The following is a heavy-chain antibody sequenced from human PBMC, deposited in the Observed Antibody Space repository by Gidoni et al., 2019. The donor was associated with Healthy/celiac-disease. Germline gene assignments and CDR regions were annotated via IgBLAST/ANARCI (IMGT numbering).Heavy chain of an antibody. CDR3: ARDLLGTTVTTGCS. V-gene: IGHV3-48*02. CDR2: ISSSSSTI. D-gene: IGHD4-17*01. J-gene: IGHJ5*02. Sequence: EVQLVESGGGLVQPGGSLRLACAASGFTFRSYSMNWVRQAPGKGLEWVSYISSSSSTIYYADSVKGRFTISRDNAKNSLYLQMNSLRDEDTAVYYCARDLLGTTVTTGCSWGQGTLVTVSS. CDR1: GFTFRSYS.